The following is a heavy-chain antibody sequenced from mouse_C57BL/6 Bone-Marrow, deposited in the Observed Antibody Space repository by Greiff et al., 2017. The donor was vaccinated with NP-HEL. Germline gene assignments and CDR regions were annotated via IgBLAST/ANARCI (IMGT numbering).Heavy chain of an antibody. CDR3: ARSGYGSTLWYFDV. J-gene: IGHJ1*03. D-gene: IGHD1-1*01. CDR2: IDPSDSYT. CDR1: GYTFTSYW. V-gene: IGHV1-59*01. Sequence: QVQLQQPGAELVRPGTSVKLSCKASGYTFTSYWMHWVKQRPGQGLEWIGVIDPSDSYTNYNQKFKGKATLTVDTSSSTAYMQLSSLTSEDSAVYYCARSGYGSTLWYFDVWGTGTTVTVSS.